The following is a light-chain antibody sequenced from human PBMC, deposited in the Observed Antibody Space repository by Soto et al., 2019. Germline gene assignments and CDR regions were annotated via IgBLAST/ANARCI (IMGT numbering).Light chain of an antibody. V-gene: IGKV3D-7*01. CDR2: GAY. CDR1: QSIDSNY. Sequence: MTQSPSTLSASAGDRVTITCRASQSIDSNYLSWYQQKPGQAPRLIISGAYTRATGTPARFSGSGSGTDFTLTIRSLQPEDFAVYYCKQDYNLPFTFGQGTRLEIK. CDR3: KQDYNLPFT. J-gene: IGKJ5*01.